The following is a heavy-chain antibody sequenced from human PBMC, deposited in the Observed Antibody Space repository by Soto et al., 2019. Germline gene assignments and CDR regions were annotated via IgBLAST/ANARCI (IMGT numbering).Heavy chain of an antibody. J-gene: IGHJ6*02. V-gene: IGHV1-69*13. CDR3: ARGEAGGSARLLISVWYYYYYGMDG. CDR1: GGTFSSYA. D-gene: IGHD6-19*01. Sequence: SVKVSCTAPGGTFSSYAISWVRQAPGQGLEWMGGIIPIFGTANYAQKFQGRVTITADESTSTAYMELSSLRSEDTAVYYCARGEAGGSARLLISVWYYYYYGMDGWGQGTTVTVSS. CDR2: IIPIFGTA.